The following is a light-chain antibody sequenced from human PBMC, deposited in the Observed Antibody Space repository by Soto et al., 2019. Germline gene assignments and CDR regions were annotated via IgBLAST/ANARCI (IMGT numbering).Light chain of an antibody. CDR2: LNSDGSH. V-gene: IGLV4-69*01. CDR1: RGHSSNA. Sequence: QLVLTQSPSASASLGASVKLTCTLSRGHSSNAIAWHQQQPEKGPRYLMKLNSDGSHFKGDGIPDRFSGSSSGAERYLTISSLQSEDEADYYCQTWGTGFHGVFGGGTKVTVL. J-gene: IGLJ2*01. CDR3: QTWGTGFHGV.